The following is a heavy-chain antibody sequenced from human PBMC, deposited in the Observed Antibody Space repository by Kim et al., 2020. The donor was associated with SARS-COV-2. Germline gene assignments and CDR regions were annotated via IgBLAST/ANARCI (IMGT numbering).Heavy chain of an antibody. CDR2: SNA. Sequence: SNAGYAGSVKGRFTISRDNAKNSVYLKMNSLRAEDTAVYYCARKGREADYWGQGTLVTVSA. V-gene: IGHV3-11*03. J-gene: IGHJ4*02. CDR3: ARKGREADY.